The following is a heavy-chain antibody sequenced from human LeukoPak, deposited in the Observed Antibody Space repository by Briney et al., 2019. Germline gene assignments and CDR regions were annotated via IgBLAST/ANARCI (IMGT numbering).Heavy chain of an antibody. CDR1: GFTFSNYG. Sequence: PGGSLRLSCTASGFTFSNYGMHWVRQAPGKGLEWVAFIQTVGTPTFYPDSVKGRFTISRDDSKNTLFLQMNSLRTDDTAVYYCGKEESSYYIHAFDPWGQGTLVTVSS. D-gene: IGHD3-3*01. J-gene: IGHJ5*02. V-gene: IGHV3-30*02. CDR3: GKEESSYYIHAFDP. CDR2: IQTVGTPT.